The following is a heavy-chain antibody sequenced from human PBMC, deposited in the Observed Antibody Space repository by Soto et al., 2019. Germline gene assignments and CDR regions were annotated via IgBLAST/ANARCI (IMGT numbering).Heavy chain of an antibody. Sequence: EVQLVESGGGLVQPGGSLKLSCAASGFTFSGSVMYWVRQTSGKGLEWVGRIRSKADSYATAYAASVKGRFTISRDDLKNTVYLQMNSLKTEDTAVYYCSRNIDYAFDIWGQGTMVTVSS. CDR3: SRNIDYAFDI. D-gene: IGHD2-15*01. CDR2: IRSKADSYAT. J-gene: IGHJ3*02. V-gene: IGHV3-73*01. CDR1: GFTFSGSV.